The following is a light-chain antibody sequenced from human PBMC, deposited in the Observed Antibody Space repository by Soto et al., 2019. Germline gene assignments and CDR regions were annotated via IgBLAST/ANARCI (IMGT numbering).Light chain of an antibody. CDR2: GAS. Sequence: EIGMTQSPATLSVSPGERATLSCRASESVSSNSAWYQQKPGQAPRLLIYGASTRATGIPARFSGSGSGTEFTLTISSLQSEDFALYYCQQYNNWLTFGGGTKVEIK. J-gene: IGKJ4*01. CDR1: ESVSSN. V-gene: IGKV3-15*01. CDR3: QQYNNWLT.